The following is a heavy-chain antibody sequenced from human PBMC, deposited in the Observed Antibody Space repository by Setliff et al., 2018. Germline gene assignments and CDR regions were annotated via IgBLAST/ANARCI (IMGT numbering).Heavy chain of an antibody. Sequence: GGSLRLSCVASGFNFHDYAMHWVRQPPGKGLEWVSLISWDGGNTHYADSVKGRFTISRDNAKNSLYLQMNSLRAEDTAVYYCARDGGEYWGQGTLVTVSS. CDR3: ARDGGEY. D-gene: IGHD3-16*01. CDR2: ISWDGGNT. CDR1: GFNFHDYA. V-gene: IGHV3-43D*04. J-gene: IGHJ4*02.